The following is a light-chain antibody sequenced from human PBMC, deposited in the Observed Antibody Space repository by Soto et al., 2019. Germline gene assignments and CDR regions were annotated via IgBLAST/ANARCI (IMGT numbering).Light chain of an antibody. CDR2: GAS. Sequence: EIVLTQSPGTLSLSPGERATLSCRASQSVSSSYLAWYQQKPGQAPRLLIYGASSRATGIPDRFSGSVSGTDFTLTISSLEPEDFAVEYCEQYGSSPPWTFGQGTKVEIK. CDR3: EQYGSSPPWT. V-gene: IGKV3-20*01. J-gene: IGKJ1*01. CDR1: QSVSSSY.